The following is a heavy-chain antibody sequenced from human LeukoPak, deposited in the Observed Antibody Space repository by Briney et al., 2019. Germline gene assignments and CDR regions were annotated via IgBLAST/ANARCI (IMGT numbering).Heavy chain of an antibody. J-gene: IGHJ4*02. CDR1: GFTLSKYW. Sequence: PVGSLRLSCAASGFTLSKYWMSWVRQAPGKGLEWLADIKEDGSKEYFVDSVKGRFTISRDNTKNSVYLQMNSLKAEDTAVYYCARDFGDSSGWYNDYWGQGTLVIVSS. V-gene: IGHV3-7*01. D-gene: IGHD6-19*01. CDR3: ARDFGDSSGWYNDY. CDR2: IKEDGSKE.